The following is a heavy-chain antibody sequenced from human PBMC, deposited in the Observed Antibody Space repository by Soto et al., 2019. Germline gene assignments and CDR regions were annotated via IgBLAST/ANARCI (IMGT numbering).Heavy chain of an antibody. J-gene: IGHJ4*02. CDR3: AKAEGSVPVTTGGGIDY. Sequence: EVQLLESGGGLVQPGGSLRLSCAASGFTFSSYAMSWVRQAPGKGLEWVSAISGSGGSTYYADSVKGRFTISRDNSKNTLYRQMNSLRAEDTAVYYCAKAEGSVPVTTGGGIDYWGQGTLVTVSS. CDR2: ISGSGGST. V-gene: IGHV3-23*01. CDR1: GFTFSSYA. D-gene: IGHD4-4*01.